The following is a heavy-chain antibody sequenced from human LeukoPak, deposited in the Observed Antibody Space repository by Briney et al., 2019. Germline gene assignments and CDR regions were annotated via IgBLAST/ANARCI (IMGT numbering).Heavy chain of an antibody. CDR1: GDSISSYY. CDR2: IYTSGSI. CDR3: ARLTPAAGTGWFDP. J-gene: IGHJ5*02. D-gene: IGHD6-13*01. V-gene: IGHV4-4*07. Sequence: PSETLSLTCTVSGDSISSYYWSWIRKPAGKGLEWIGRIYTSGSINYNPSLKSRVTMSVDTSKNQFSLRLTSVAAADTAVYYCARLTPAAGTGWFDPWGQGTLVTVSS.